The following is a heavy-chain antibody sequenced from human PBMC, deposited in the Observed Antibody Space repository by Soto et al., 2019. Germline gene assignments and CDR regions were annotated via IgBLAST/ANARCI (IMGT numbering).Heavy chain of an antibody. J-gene: IGHJ4*02. CDR1: GYTFTSYA. D-gene: IGHD6-13*01. CDR2: INAGNGNT. CDR3: SRDVAAADY. V-gene: IGHV1-3*01. Sequence: QVQLVQSGAEVKKPGASVKVSCKASGYTFTSYAMHWVRQAPGQRLEWMGWINAGNGNTKHSQKLQGRVTITRDTSASTAYMELSSLRAEDTDVYYCSRDVAAADYWGQGTLVPGSS.